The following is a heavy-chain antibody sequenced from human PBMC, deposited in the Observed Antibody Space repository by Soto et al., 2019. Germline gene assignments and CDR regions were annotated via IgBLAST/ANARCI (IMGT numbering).Heavy chain of an antibody. D-gene: IGHD2-2*01. V-gene: IGHV3-64*02. CDR2: INANGGST. J-gene: IGHJ6*02. Sequence: PGGSLRLSCSASGFTFSSYAMHWVRQVPGKGLESVSAINANGGSTYYTESVKGRFTISRDNSRNTLYLQMGILRAEDMAFFYCGRFVLFSAPADYGLDVWGQGTTVTVSS. CDR3: GRFVLFSAPADYGLDV. CDR1: GFTFSSYA.